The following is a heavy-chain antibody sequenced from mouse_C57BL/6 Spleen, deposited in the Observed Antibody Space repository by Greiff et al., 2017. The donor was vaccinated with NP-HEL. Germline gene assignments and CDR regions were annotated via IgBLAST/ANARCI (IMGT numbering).Heavy chain of an antibody. D-gene: IGHD1-1*01. Sequence: VQLQQPGTELVKPGASVKLSCKASGYTFTSYWMHWVKQRPGQGLEWIGIINPSNGGTNYNEKFKSKATLTVDKSSSTAYMELSSLTSEDTAVYYCARGPLYGSGFGYRGKGTTLTVSS. CDR2: INPSNGGT. CDR1: GYTFTSYW. J-gene: IGHJ2*01. V-gene: IGHV1-53*01. CDR3: ARGPLYGSGFGY.